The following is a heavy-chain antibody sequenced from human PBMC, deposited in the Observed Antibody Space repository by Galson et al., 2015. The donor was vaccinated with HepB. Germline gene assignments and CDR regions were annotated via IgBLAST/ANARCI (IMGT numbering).Heavy chain of an antibody. J-gene: IGHJ4*02. CDR3: ASGRDRTSRYFDY. Sequence: SLRLSCAASGFTFSDYYMSWIRQAPGKGLEWVSYISSSSSYTNYADSVKGRFTISRDNAKNSLYLQMNSLRAEDTAVYYCASGRDRTSRYFDYWGQGTLVTVSS. CDR1: GFTFSDYY. D-gene: IGHD1-1*01. CDR2: ISSSSSYT. V-gene: IGHV3-11*06.